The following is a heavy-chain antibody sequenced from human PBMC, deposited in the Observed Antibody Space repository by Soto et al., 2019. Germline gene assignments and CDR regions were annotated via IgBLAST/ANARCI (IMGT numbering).Heavy chain of an antibody. CDR3: ARDITYYYDSSGYYRPPAQVVFDY. CDR2: MNPNSGNT. D-gene: IGHD3-22*01. V-gene: IGHV1-8*01. J-gene: IGHJ4*02. CDR1: GYSFTSYD. Sequence: ASVRGSCKASGYSFTSYDINWLRQATGQGLEWVGWMNPNSGNTSYAQKFQGRVTMTRNTSISTAYMELSSLRSEDTAVYYCARDITYYYDSSGYYRPPAQVVFDYWGQGTLVTVSS.